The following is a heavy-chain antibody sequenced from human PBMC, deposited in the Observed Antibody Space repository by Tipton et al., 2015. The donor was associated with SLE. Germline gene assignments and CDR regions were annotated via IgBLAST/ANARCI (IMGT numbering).Heavy chain of an antibody. CDR1: GGSISRDY. V-gene: IGHV4-4*07. J-gene: IGHJ4*02. CDR2: IYTSGST. D-gene: IGHD3/OR15-3a*01. Sequence: TLSLTCTVSGGSISRDYWCWIRQPAGKGLEWIGRIYTSGSTNYNPSLKSRVTMSVDTSKNQFSLQLGSVTASDTAVYYCARVLDSAILDYWGQGTLVTVSS. CDR3: ARVLDSAILDY.